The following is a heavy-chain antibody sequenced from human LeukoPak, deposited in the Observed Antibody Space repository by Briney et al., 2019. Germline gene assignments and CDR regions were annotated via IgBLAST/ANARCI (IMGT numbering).Heavy chain of an antibody. D-gene: IGHD3-10*01. CDR1: GFTFDDYA. V-gene: IGHV3-9*01. CDR3: AKGSTSWFRAWYDP. Sequence: GGSLRLSCVASGFTFDDYAMPWVRQAPGKGLEWFSGISWTGGDIGYADSEKGRFTISRDNTKNSLFLQMSRLKTEDTAFYYCAKGSTSWFRAWYDPWGQGTLVTVSS. J-gene: IGHJ5*02. CDR2: ISWTGGDI.